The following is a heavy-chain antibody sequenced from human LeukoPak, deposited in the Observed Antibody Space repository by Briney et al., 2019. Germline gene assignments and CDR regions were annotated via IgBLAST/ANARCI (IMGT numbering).Heavy chain of an antibody. J-gene: IGHJ4*02. Sequence: SETLSLTCAVSGYSISSGYYWGWIRQPPGKGLEWIGSFYHSGSTYYNPSLRSRVTISVDTSKNQFSLKLSSVTAADTAIYYCARDHTLSLGELDYWGQGTLVTVSS. CDR3: ARDHTLSLGELDY. V-gene: IGHV4-38-2*02. CDR1: GYSISSGYY. D-gene: IGHD3-16*01. CDR2: FYHSGST.